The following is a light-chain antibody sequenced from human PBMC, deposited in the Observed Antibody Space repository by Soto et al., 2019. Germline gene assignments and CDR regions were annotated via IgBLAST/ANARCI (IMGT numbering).Light chain of an antibody. CDR2: DAS. Sequence: DIQMTQSPSSLSASVGDRVTIACQANQDVGTYLNWYQQKPGKAPRLLIYDASNLEAGVPSRFSGSGSGTEFTFTISNLQSEDIATYYCQQYDTLPPYTFGQGTKVELK. CDR3: QQYDTLPPYT. J-gene: IGKJ2*01. V-gene: IGKV1-33*01. CDR1: QDVGTY.